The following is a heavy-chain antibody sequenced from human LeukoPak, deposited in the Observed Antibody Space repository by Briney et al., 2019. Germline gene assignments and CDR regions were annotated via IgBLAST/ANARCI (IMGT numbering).Heavy chain of an antibody. D-gene: IGHD6-19*01. Sequence: NSSETLSLTCTVSGVSISSYYWSWIRQPPGKGLEWIGYIYYSGSTNYNPSLKSRVTISVDTSKNQFSLRLSSVTAADTAVYYCARREEGSGSVRIWGQGTLVTVSS. J-gene: IGHJ4*02. CDR1: GVSISSYY. CDR3: ARREEGSGSVRI. V-gene: IGHV4-59*08. CDR2: IYYSGST.